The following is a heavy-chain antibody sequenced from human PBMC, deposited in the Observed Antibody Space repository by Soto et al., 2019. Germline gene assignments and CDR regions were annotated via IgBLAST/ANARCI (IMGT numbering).Heavy chain of an antibody. Sequence: PETPSLTCTVSGCSISSSRYYWGWIRQHPGQGLEWIGSIYYSGSTYYNPSLKSRVTISVDTSKNQFSLKLSSVTAAETAVYYCARRSYYDSSHSRYDYWGQGTLVTVSS. CDR3: ARRSYYDSSHSRYDY. CDR1: GCSISSSRYY. CDR2: IYYSGST. J-gene: IGHJ4*02. V-gene: IGHV4-39*01. D-gene: IGHD3-22*01.